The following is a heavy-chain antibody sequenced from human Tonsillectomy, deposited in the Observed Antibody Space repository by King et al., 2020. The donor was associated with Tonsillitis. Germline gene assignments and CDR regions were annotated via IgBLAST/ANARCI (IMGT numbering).Heavy chain of an antibody. Sequence: QLVQSGGVVVQPGGSLRLSCAAFGFRFDYYTMHWVRQAPGKGLEWVSLISWDGGSTYYADSVKGLFTISRDNSKNYLYQQMKSLRTEDTALYYCAKDKAYGWGSWGHGAFDYWGQGTLVTVSS. CDR2: ISWDGGST. D-gene: IGHD3-10*01. CDR1: GFRFDYYT. J-gene: IGHJ4*02. V-gene: IGHV3-43*01. CDR3: AKDKAYGWGSWGHGAFDY.